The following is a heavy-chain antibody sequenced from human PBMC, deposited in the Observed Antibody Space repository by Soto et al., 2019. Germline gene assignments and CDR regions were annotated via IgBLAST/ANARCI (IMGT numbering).Heavy chain of an antibody. CDR1: GFTFSSYE. J-gene: IGHJ5*02. Sequence: GGSLRLSCAASGFTFSSYEMNWVRQAPGKGLEWVSYISSSGSTIYYADSVKGRFTISRDNAKNSLYLQMNSLRAEDTAVYYCARGAPVQDIVVVPVPNWFDPWGQGTLVTVSS. CDR2: ISSSGSTI. V-gene: IGHV3-48*03. CDR3: ARGAPVQDIVVVPVPNWFDP. D-gene: IGHD2-2*01.